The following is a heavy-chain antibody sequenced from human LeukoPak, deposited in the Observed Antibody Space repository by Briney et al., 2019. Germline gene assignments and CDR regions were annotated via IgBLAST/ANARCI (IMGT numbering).Heavy chain of an antibody. CDR2: ISSSSSTI. CDR1: GFTFSSYA. V-gene: IGHV3-48*01. D-gene: IGHD6-6*01. J-gene: IGHJ4*02. Sequence: GGSLRLSCAASGFTFSSYAMNWVRQAPGKGLEWVSYISSSSSTIYYADSVKGRFTISRDNAKNSLYLQMHSLRAEDTAEYYCARAEYSSSYYFDYWGQGALVTVSS. CDR3: ARAEYSSSYYFDY.